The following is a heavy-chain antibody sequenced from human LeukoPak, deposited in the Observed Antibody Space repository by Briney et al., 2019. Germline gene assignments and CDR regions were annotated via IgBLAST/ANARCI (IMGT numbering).Heavy chain of an antibody. Sequence: ASVKVSCKASGYTFTAYYMHWVRQAPGQGLEWMGWINPNSGGTNYAQKFQGRVTITRDTSIRTAYTGLSRLRSDDTAVYYCARDFSSGYTTFDYWGQGTLVTVSS. J-gene: IGHJ4*02. V-gene: IGHV1-2*02. CDR1: GYTFTAYY. CDR2: INPNSGGT. D-gene: IGHD3-22*01. CDR3: ARDFSSGYTTFDY.